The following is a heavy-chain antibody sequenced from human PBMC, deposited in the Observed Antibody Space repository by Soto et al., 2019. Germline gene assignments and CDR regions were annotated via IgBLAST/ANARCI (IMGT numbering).Heavy chain of an antibody. Sequence: LSLTCAVYGGSVSGYYWSWIRQPPGKGLEWIGEINHSGSTNYNPSLKSRVTISVDTSKNQFSLKLSSVTAADTAVYYCARAFLRAYYYGSGTPDYWGQGTLVTVSS. V-gene: IGHV4-34*01. CDR3: ARAFLRAYYYGSGTPDY. CDR2: INHSGST. J-gene: IGHJ4*02. CDR1: GGSVSGYY. D-gene: IGHD3-10*01.